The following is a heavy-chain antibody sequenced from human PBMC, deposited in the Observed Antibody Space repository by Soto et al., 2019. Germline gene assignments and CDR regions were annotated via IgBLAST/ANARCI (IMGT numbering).Heavy chain of an antibody. J-gene: IGHJ3*02. V-gene: IGHV3-21*01. CDR2: ISSSSSYI. CDR3: AREKGVAAAGNDAFDI. CDR1: GFTFSSYS. Sequence: EVQLVESGGGLVKPGGSLRRSCAASGFTFSSYSMNWVRQAPGKGLEWVSSISSSSSYIYYADSVKGRFTISRDNAKNSLYLQMNSLRAEDTAVYYCAREKGVAAAGNDAFDIWGQGTMVTVSS. D-gene: IGHD6-13*01.